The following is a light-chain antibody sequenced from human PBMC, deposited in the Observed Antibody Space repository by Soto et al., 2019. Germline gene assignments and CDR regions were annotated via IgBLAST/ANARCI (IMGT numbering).Light chain of an antibody. CDR3: QQYNNWPPRGT. CDR1: QSVSTF. Sequence: EIVLTQSPATLSLSPGERATLSCRASQSVSTFLAWYQQKPGQAPRLLIYDASKRVTGIPARFSGSGSGTDLTLTISSLEPEDFAVYYCQQYNNWPPRGTFGQGTKVDIK. V-gene: IGKV3-11*01. J-gene: IGKJ1*01. CDR2: DAS.